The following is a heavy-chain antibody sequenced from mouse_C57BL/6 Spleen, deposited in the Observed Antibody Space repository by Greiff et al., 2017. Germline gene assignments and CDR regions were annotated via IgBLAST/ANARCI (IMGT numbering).Heavy chain of an antibody. CDR2: IYPRSGNT. CDR1: GYTFTSYG. Sequence: QVQLQQSGAELARPGASVKLSCKASGYTFTSYGISWVKQRTGQGLEWIGEIYPRSGNTYYNEKFKGKATLTADKSSSTAYMELRSLTSEDSAVYFCARSDSSGFPFAYWAKGLWSLSLQ. V-gene: IGHV1-81*01. CDR3: ARSDSSGFPFAY. J-gene: IGHJ3*01. D-gene: IGHD3-2*02.